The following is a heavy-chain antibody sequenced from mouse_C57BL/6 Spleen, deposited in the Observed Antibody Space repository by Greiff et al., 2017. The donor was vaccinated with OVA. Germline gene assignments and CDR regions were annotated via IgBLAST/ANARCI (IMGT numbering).Heavy chain of an antibody. CDR3: ARDRDYSNSYYFDY. Sequence: EVKLMESGGGLVKPGGSLKLSCAASGFTFSSYAMSWVRQTPEKRLEWVATISDGGSYTYYPDNVKGRFTISRDNATNNLYLQMSHLKSEDTAMYYCARDRDYSNSYYFDYWGQGTTLTVAS. J-gene: IGHJ2*01. D-gene: IGHD2-5*01. CDR2: ISDGGSYT. CDR1: GFTFSSYA. V-gene: IGHV5-4*01.